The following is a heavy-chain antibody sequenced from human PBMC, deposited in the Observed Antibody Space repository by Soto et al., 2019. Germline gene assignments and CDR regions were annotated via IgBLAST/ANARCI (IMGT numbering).Heavy chain of an antibody. J-gene: IGHJ4*02. CDR1: GYSFTIYW. D-gene: IGHD2-15*01. Sequence: GESLKISCKCSGYSFTIYWISWVRQMPGKGLEWMGRIDPSDSYTNYSPSFQGHVTISADKSISTAYLQWSSLKASDTAMYYCARRTLYCSGGSCYSGVDYWGQGTLVTVSS. V-gene: IGHV5-10-1*01. CDR2: IDPSDSYT. CDR3: ARRTLYCSGGSCYSGVDY.